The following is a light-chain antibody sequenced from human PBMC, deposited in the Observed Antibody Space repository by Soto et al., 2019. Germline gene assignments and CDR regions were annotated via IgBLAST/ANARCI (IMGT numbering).Light chain of an antibody. CDR1: QSVRSS. Sequence: EILLTQSPATLSLSPGERATLSCRASQSVRSSLAWYQQKPGQAPRLLIYDASTRATGIPGRFSGSGSGTDFTLTISNLEPEDFAVYYCQQSGSSFYTFGQGTKLEIK. CDR3: QQSGSSFYT. V-gene: IGKV3-11*01. CDR2: DAS. J-gene: IGKJ2*01.